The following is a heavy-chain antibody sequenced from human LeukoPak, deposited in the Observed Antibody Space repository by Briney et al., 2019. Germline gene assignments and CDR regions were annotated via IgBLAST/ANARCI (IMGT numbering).Heavy chain of an antibody. CDR3: ARDGTYCGGDCYSGGYYYYMDV. D-gene: IGHD2-21*02. CDR2: IYTSGST. CDR1: GGSISSGSYY. V-gene: IGHV4-61*02. Sequence: SETLSLTCTVSGGSISSGSYYWSWIRQPAGKGLEWIGRIYTSGSTNYNPSLKSRVTISVDTSKNQFSLKLSSVTAADTAVYYCARDGTYCGGDCYSGGYYYYMDVWGKGTTVTISS. J-gene: IGHJ6*03.